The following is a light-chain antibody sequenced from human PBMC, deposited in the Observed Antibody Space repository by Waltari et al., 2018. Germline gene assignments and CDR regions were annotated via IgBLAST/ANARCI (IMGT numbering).Light chain of an antibody. J-gene: IGKJ1*01. Sequence: DIQMTQSPSSLSASVGGRDSITCRSSQTISKFLNWSQQKPGKAPKLLIYAASTLQSGVPSRFRGGGSGTEFTLIISSLQPDDFATYFCQQNYTTPWTFGQGTRVDI. V-gene: IGKV1-39*01. CDR1: QTISKF. CDR2: AAS. CDR3: QQNYTTPWT.